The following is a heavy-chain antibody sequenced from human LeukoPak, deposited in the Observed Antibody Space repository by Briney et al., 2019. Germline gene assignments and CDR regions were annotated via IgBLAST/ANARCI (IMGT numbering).Heavy chain of an antibody. V-gene: IGHV4-4*02. J-gene: IGHJ4*02. CDR1: GDSINSLDL. D-gene: IGHD3-22*01. CDR2: MYLSGTT. CDR3: AGLVGRYSSGLYYYYFDY. Sequence: TSVTLSLTCTVSGDSINSLDLWSWVRQPPGKGLEWIGEMYLSGTTHSNPSVKSRVTISIDKSKNQFFLNLSSVTAADTAVYYCAGLVGRYSSGLYYYYFDYWGQGTLVTVSS.